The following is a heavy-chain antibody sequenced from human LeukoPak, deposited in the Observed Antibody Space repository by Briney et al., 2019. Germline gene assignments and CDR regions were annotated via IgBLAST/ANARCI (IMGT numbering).Heavy chain of an antibody. V-gene: IGHV1-2*02. J-gene: IGHJ6*03. CDR2: INPNSGGT. CDR1: GYAFTGYY. Sequence: ASVKVSCKASGYAFTGYYMHWVRQAPGQGLEWMGWINPNSGGTNYAQKFQGRVTMTRDTSISTAYMELSRLRSDDTAVYYCARDGVVTPGYYYYYMDVWGKGTTVTVSS. D-gene: IGHD4-23*01. CDR3: ARDGVVTPGYYYYYMDV.